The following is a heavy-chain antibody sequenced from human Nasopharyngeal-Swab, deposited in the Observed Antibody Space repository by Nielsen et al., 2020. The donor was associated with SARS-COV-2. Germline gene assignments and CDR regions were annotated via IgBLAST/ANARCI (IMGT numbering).Heavy chain of an antibody. D-gene: IGHD5-24*01. CDR3: ARGPSYRWGGVMGLGETHRRYYFDY. V-gene: IGHV4-34*01. CDR2: INHSGST. Sequence: IRQPPGKGLEWIGEINHSGSTNYNPSLKSRVTISVDTSKNQFSLKLSSVTAADTAVYYCARGPSYRWGGVMGLGETHRRYYFDYWGQGTLVTVSS. J-gene: IGHJ4*02.